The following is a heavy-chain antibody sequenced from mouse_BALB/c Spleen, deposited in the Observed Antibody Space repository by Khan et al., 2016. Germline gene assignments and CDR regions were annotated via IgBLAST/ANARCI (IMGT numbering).Heavy chain of an antibody. CDR2: ISSGGSYT. Sequence: EVELVESGGGLVKPGGSLKLSCEASGFTFSSYAMSWVRQSPEKRLEWVAEISSGGSYTYYQDTVTGRFTISRDKAKNTLDLEMCSQGAEDTAMIYCAYTTATQTWFAAWAEACLVTVSA. V-gene: IGHV5-9-4*01. CDR3: AYTTATQTWFAA. D-gene: IGHD1-2*01. CDR1: GFTFSSYA. J-gene: IGHJ3*01.